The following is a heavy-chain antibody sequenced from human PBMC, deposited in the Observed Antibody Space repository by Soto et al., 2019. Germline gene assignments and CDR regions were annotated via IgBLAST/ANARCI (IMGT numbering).Heavy chain of an antibody. CDR2: MFYGVST. CDR1: GSSINSSGYY. D-gene: IGHD3-3*02. V-gene: IGHV4-39*01. J-gene: IGHJ4*02. Sequence: PSETLSLTCTVSGSSINSSGYYWGWIRQPPGKGLEWIGSMFYGVSTYYNPSLKSRVTVSVDTSKNQFSLNLRSVTAAATAVYYCARLPSRHLVDYWGQGTLVTVSS. CDR3: ARLPSRHLVDY.